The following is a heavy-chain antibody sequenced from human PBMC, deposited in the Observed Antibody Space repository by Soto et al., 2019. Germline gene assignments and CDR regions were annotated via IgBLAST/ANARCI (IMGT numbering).Heavy chain of an antibody. CDR3: ARGPTVGDF. Sequence: QVQLVQSGAEVRKPGASVKVSCKAAGYSLTSYGITWVRQAPGQGLEWMGGTYKSNTNYAQKVQGRVTMTTDTSTSTAYMELRSLTSDDTAVYYCARGPTVGDFWGQGTLVTVSS. CDR1: GYSLTSYG. CDR2: TYKSNT. D-gene: IGHD3-16*01. V-gene: IGHV1-18*01. J-gene: IGHJ3*01.